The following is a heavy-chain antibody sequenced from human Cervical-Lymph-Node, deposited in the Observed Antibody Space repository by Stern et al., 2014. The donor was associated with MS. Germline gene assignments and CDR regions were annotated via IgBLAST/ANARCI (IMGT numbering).Heavy chain of an antibody. CDR1: GYSFTIYY. V-gene: IGHV5-51*01. CDR2: IYPYDSDP. J-gene: IGHJ4*02. Sequence: VQLVQSGAEVKKPGESLKLSCKLSGYSFTIYYIAWVRQMPGQGLEWMGVIYPYDSDPTYSPSFQGQVTISADKSITTAYLQWSSLRASDTAMYYCARHVQGFDYWGQGTLVTVSS. CDR3: ARHVQGFDY.